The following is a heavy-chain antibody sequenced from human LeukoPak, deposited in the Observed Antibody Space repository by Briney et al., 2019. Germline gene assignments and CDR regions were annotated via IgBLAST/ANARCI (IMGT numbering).Heavy chain of an antibody. Sequence: GGSLTLSCAASGFTFTNYAMSWVRQAPGKGLEWVSRVSSSGGDTFYADSVKGRFTISRDNSKNTLYVQMNNLRAEDTAVYYCAKDNGDCSTRSCFKPFDFWGQGTLVTVSS. CDR2: VSSSGGDT. CDR1: GFTFTNYA. J-gene: IGHJ4*02. D-gene: IGHD2-15*01. CDR3: AKDNGDCSTRSCFKPFDF. V-gene: IGHV3-23*01.